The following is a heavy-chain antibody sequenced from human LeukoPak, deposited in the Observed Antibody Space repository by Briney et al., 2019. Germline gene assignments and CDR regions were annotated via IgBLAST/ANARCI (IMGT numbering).Heavy chain of an antibody. J-gene: IGHJ4*02. CDR1: GVTFNTHA. CDR2: ITSRGRTP. Sequence: GGSLRLSCEASGVTFNTHAMSWVRQAPGKGLEWGASITSRGRTPYCTDSVKGRFTISRDNSKNTLYLQMNSLRGEDTAVYYCEKGRPNFYETSGSYYKIKGDFWGQGSLVTVSS. V-gene: IGHV3-23*01. CDR3: EKGRPNFYETSGSYYKIKGDF. D-gene: IGHD3-10*01.